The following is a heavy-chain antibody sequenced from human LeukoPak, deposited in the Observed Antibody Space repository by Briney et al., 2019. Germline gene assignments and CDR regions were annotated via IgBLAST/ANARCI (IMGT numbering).Heavy chain of an antibody. J-gene: IGHJ3*02. V-gene: IGHV3-7*01. Sequence: GGSLRLSCAASGFTFSSYWMSWVRQAPGKGLEWVANIKQDGSEKYYVDSVKGRFTISRDNAKNSLYLQMNSLRAEDTAVYYCARDQDGGDSSGYYYAAFDIWGQGTMVTVSS. CDR1: GFTFSSYW. CDR2: IKQDGSEK. D-gene: IGHD3-22*01. CDR3: ARDQDGGDSSGYYYAAFDI.